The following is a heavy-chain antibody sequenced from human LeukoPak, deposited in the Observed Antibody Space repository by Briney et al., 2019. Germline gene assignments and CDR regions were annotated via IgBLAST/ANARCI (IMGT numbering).Heavy chain of an antibody. CDR2: IIPIFGTA. D-gene: IGHD2-2*01. J-gene: IGHJ6*03. V-gene: IGHV1-69*13. Sequence: LWASVKVSCKASGGTFSSYAISWVRQAPGQGLEWMGGIIPIFGTANYAQKFQGRVTITADESTSTAYMELSSLRSEDTAVYYCARDRCSSTSCYYYYYMDVWGKGTTVTVSS. CDR1: GGTFSSYA. CDR3: ARDRCSSTSCYYYYYMDV.